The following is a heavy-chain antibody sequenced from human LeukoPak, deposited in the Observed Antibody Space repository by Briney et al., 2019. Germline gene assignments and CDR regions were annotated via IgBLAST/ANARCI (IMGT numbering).Heavy chain of an antibody. Sequence: ASVKVSCKASGYTFTSYYMHWLRQAPGQGLEWMGIINPSGGSTNYAQKFQGRVTMTRDMSTSTVYMELSSVRSEDTAVYYCARSPHILTGENFDYWGQGTLVTVSS. J-gene: IGHJ4*02. CDR3: ARSPHILTGENFDY. V-gene: IGHV1-46*01. D-gene: IGHD3-9*01. CDR2: INPSGGST. CDR1: GYTFTSYY.